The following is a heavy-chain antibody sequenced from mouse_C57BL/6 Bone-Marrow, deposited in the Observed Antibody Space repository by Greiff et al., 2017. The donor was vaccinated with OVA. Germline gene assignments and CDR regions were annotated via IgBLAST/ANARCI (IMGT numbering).Heavy chain of an antibody. J-gene: IGHJ4*01. CDR2: ISSGSSTI. D-gene: IGHD1-1*01. V-gene: IGHV5-17*01. CDR3: AKNYGSSLYALDY. Sequence: EVQGVESGGGLVKPGGSLKLSCAASGFTFSDYGMHWVRQAPEKGLEWVAYISSGSSTIYYADTVKGRFTISRDNAKNTLFLQMTSMRSKNAAIDYCAKNYGSSLYALDYWGQGTSVTVSS. CDR1: GFTFSDYG.